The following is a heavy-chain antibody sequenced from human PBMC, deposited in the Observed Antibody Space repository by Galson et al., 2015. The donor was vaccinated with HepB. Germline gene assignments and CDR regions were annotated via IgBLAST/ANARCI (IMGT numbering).Heavy chain of an antibody. J-gene: IGHJ3*02. CDR2: TYYRSKWYN. D-gene: IGHD1-7*01. Sequence: CAISGDSVSSNSAAWDWIRQSPSRGLEWLGRTYYRSKWYNDYAVSVKSRITINPDTSKNQFSLQLNSVTPEDTAVYYCARDGYNWNYDAFDIWGQGTMVTVSS. V-gene: IGHV6-1*01. CDR3: ARDGYNWNYDAFDI. CDR1: GDSVSSNSAA.